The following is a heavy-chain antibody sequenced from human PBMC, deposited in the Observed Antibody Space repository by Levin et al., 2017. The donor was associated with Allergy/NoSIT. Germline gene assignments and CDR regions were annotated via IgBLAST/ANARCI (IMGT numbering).Heavy chain of an antibody. CDR3: ATDLGCSGGSCHSRTYAFDI. V-gene: IGHV1-24*01. J-gene: IGHJ3*02. Sequence: ASVKVSCKVSGYTLTELSMHWVRQAPGKGLEWMGGFDPEDGETIYAQKFQGRVTMTEDTSTDTAYMELSSLRSEDTAVYYCATDLGCSGGSCHSRTYAFDIWGQGTMVTVSS. D-gene: IGHD2-15*01. CDR1: GYTLTELS. CDR2: FDPEDGET.